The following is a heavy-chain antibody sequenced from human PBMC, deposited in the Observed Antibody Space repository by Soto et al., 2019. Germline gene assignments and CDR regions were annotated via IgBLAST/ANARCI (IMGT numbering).Heavy chain of an antibody. Sequence: GGSLRLSCAAAGLTFRSYWMHWVLQAPWKGLVWVSRINTDGSVAMYVDSVKCRFTISRDNAKNTLYLHMNSLRAVDTAVYYCVRDMQLLRLDSWGQGTLVTVSS. CDR2: INTDGSVA. D-gene: IGHD2-2*01. CDR1: GLTFRSYW. J-gene: IGHJ4*02. V-gene: IGHV3-74*03. CDR3: VRDMQLLRLDS.